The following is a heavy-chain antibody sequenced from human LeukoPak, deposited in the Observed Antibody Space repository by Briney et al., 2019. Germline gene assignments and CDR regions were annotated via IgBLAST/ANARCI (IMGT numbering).Heavy chain of an antibody. J-gene: IGHJ5*02. V-gene: IGHV4-34*01. D-gene: IGHD6-19*01. CDR2: INHSGST. CDR1: GGSFSGYY. CDR3: ARPSRLVAYNWFDP. Sequence: SETLSLTCAVYGGSFSGYYWSWMRQPPGKGLEWIGEINHSGSTNYNPSLKSRVTISVDTSKNQFSLKLSSVTAADTAVYYCARPSRLVAYNWFDPWGQGTLVTVSS.